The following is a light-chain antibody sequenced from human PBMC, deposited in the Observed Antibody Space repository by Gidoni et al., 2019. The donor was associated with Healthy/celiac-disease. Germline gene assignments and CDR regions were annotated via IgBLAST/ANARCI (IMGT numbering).Light chain of an antibody. V-gene: IGKV3-11*01. J-gene: IGKJ5*01. CDR1: QSVSSY. Sequence: ELVLTQSPATLSLSPGERATLSCRASQSVSSYLDWYQQKPGQAPRLLIYDASNRATGIPARFSGSGFGTDFTLTISSLEPEDFAVYYCQQRSNWPRSITFGQGTRLEIK. CDR2: DAS. CDR3: QQRSNWPRSIT.